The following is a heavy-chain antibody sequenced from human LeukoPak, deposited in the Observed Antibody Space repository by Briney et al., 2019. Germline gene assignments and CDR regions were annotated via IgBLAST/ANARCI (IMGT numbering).Heavy chain of an antibody. D-gene: IGHD6-13*01. CDR1: GFTFSSYA. V-gene: IGHV3-21*01. J-gene: IGHJ4*02. CDR2: VSSSSSYI. CDR3: ARDKIAAAGNDY. Sequence: PGGSLRLSCAASGFTFSSYAMSWVRQAPGKGLEWVSSVSSSSSYIYYADSVKGRFTISRDNAKNSLYLQMNSLRAEDTAVYYCARDKIAAAGNDYWGQGTLVTVSS.